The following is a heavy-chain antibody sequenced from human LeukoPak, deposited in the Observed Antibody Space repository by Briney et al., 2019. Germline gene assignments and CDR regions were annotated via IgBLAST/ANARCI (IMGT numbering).Heavy chain of an antibody. D-gene: IGHD2-2*01. CDR2: IYHSGSA. CDR1: GYSISSGYQ. V-gene: IGHV4-38-2*02. Sequence: SETLSLTCDVSGYSISSGYQRAWIRQSPGKGLEWIGSIYHSGSAHYNPSLRSRVTISVETSKNQFSLKMSSVTAADTAVYYCARDPRWLTPDCTSTSCYENYFDPWGQGTLVTVSS. CDR3: ARDPRWLTPDCTSTSCYENYFDP. J-gene: IGHJ5*02.